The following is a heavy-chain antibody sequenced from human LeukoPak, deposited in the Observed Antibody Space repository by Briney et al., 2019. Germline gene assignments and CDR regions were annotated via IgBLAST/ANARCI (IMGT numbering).Heavy chain of an antibody. CDR3: AKGVYGSRSTSLADV. V-gene: IGHV3-30*02. J-gene: IGHJ4*02. D-gene: IGHD3-10*01. CDR2: IWYDGSNK. CDR1: GFTFSSYG. Sequence: PGGSLRLSCAASGFTFSSYGMHWVRQAPGKGLEWVAVIWYDGSNKYYAGSVKGRFTISRDNSKNTLYLQMNSLRVEDTAVYYCAKGVYGSRSTSLADVWGQGTLVTVSS.